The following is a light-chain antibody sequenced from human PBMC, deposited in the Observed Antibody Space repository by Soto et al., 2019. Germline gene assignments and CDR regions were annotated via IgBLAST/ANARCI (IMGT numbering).Light chain of an antibody. CDR1: QSVSSSY. CDR3: QQYGSSPRT. CDR2: GAS. J-gene: IGKJ1*01. Sequence: EIVLTQSPGTLSLSPGEKTTLSCRASQSVSSSYLAWYQKKTAQAPRLLIYGASSRATGIPDRFSGSGSGTDFILTIISLEPEDVAVYYCQQYGSSPRTFGQGTKVDIK. V-gene: IGKV3-20*01.